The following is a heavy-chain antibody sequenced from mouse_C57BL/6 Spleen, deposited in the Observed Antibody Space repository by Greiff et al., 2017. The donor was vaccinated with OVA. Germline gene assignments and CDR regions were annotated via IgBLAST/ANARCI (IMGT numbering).Heavy chain of an antibody. CDR3: TREEIGYWYFDV. CDR2: IDPETGGT. Sequence: QVQLKQSGAELVRPGASVTLSCKASGYTFTDYEMHWVKQTPVHGLEWIGAIDPETGGTAYNQKFKGKAILTADKSSSTAYMELRSLTSEDSAVYYCTREEIGYWYFDVWGTGTTVTVSS. D-gene: IGHD2-14*01. V-gene: IGHV1-15*01. CDR1: GYTFTDYE. J-gene: IGHJ1*03.